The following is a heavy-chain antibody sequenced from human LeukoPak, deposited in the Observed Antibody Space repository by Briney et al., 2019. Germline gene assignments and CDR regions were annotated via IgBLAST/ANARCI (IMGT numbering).Heavy chain of an antibody. Sequence: SVKVSCKASGGTFSSYAISWVRQAPGQGLEWMGRIIPIFGTANYAQKFQGRVTITTDESTSTAYMELSSLRSEDAAVYYCARGRYSGSYLPLDYWGQGTLVTVSS. CDR3: ARGRYSGSYLPLDY. J-gene: IGHJ4*02. CDR2: IIPIFGTA. V-gene: IGHV1-69*05. CDR1: GGTFSSYA. D-gene: IGHD1-26*01.